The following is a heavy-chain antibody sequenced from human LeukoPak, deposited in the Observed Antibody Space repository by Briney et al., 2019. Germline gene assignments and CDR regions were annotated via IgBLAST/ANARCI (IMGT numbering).Heavy chain of an antibody. V-gene: IGHV4-59*08. D-gene: IGHD1-26*01. CDR1: GGSISPYY. CDR2: IYYSGST. J-gene: IGHJ4*02. CDR3: ARHGGGGESYPRVFDY. Sequence: SETLSLTCTASGGSISPYYWSWIRQPPGKGLECIGYIYYSGSTNYNPSLKSRVTISVDTSKNQFSLKLSSVTAADTAMYYCARHGGGGESYPRVFDYWGRGKLVTVSS.